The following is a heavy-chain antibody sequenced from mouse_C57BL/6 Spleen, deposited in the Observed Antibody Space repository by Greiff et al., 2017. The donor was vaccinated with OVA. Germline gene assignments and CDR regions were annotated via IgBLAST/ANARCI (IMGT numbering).Heavy chain of an antibody. Sequence: VQLQQSGAELVRPGASVKLSCKASGYTFTDYYINWVKQRPGQGLEWIARIYPGSGNTYYNEKFKGKATLTAEKSSSTAYMQLSSLTSEDSAVYFCARPTAQALAYWGQGTLVTVSA. CDR3: ARPTAQALAY. V-gene: IGHV1-76*01. J-gene: IGHJ3*01. CDR1: GYTFTDYY. D-gene: IGHD3-2*02. CDR2: IYPGSGNT.